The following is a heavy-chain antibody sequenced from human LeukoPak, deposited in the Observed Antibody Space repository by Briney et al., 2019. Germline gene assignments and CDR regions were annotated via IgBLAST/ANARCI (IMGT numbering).Heavy chain of an antibody. J-gene: IGHJ5*02. Sequence: GGSLRLSCAASGFTFSDYYMSWIRQAPGKGLEWVSYISSSGSTIYYADSVKGRFTISRDNAKNTLYLQMNSLRAEDTAVYYCARVVENNWFDPWGQGTLVTVSS. CDR1: GFTFSDYY. CDR3: ARVVENNWFDP. D-gene: IGHD3-10*01. CDR2: ISSSGSTI. V-gene: IGHV3-11*04.